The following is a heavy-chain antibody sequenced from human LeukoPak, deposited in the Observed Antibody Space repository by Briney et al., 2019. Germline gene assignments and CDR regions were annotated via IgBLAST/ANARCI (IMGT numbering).Heavy chain of an antibody. V-gene: IGHV1-46*01. Sequence: ASVKVSCKAFGYTFTSNYMHWVRQAPGQGPEWMGVISPSGGSTTYAQKFQGRVTLTRDMSTSTDYLELSSLRSEDTAVYYCARDRTNFMVRGVIINDAFDIWGQGTMVTVSS. D-gene: IGHD3-10*01. CDR2: ISPSGGST. J-gene: IGHJ3*02. CDR3: ARDRTNFMVRGVIINDAFDI. CDR1: GYTFTSNY.